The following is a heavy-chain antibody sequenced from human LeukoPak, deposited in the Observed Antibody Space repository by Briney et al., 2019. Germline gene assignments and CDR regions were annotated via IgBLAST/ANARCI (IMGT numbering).Heavy chain of an antibody. CDR3: AREGASSSFGY. J-gene: IGHJ4*02. V-gene: IGHV3-53*01. CDR1: GFTFSSSN. CDR2: LYSGGNT. D-gene: IGHD6-13*01. Sequence: GGSLRLSCAASGFTFSSSNMNWVRQAPGKGLEWVSVLYSGGNTYHADSVKGRFTISRDNSKNTLYLQMNSLRAEDTAVYYCAREGASSSFGYWGQGTLVTVSS.